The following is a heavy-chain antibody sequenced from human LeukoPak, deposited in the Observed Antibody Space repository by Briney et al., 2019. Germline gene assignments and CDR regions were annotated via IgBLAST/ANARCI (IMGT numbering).Heavy chain of an antibody. CDR1: GFTFSSYE. V-gene: IGHV3-48*03. CDR3: AKALDRRITMVREGFDY. Sequence: GGSLRLSCAASGFTFSSYEMNWVRQAPGKGLEWVSYISSSGSTIYYADSVKGRFTISRDNAKNSLYLQMNSLRAEDTALYYCAKALDRRITMVREGFDYWGQGTLVTVSS. CDR2: ISSSGSTI. D-gene: IGHD3-10*01. J-gene: IGHJ4*02.